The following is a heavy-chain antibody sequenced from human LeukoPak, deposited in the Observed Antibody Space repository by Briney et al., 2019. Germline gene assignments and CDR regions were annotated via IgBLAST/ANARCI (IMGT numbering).Heavy chain of an antibody. CDR2: ISGSGGST. Sequence: GTLRLSCAAFGFTFSSYGMSWVRQAPGKGLEWVSAISGSGGSTYYADSVKGRFTISRDNSKNTLYLQMNSLRAEDTAVYYCAKEGDSSGLPFDYWGQGTLVTVSS. J-gene: IGHJ4*02. D-gene: IGHD3-22*01. CDR1: GFTFSSYG. V-gene: IGHV3-23*01. CDR3: AKEGDSSGLPFDY.